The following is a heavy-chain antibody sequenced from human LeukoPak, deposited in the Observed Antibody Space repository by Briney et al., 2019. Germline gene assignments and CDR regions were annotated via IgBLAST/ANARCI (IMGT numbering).Heavy chain of an antibody. CDR1: GGSFSGHY. J-gene: IGHJ6*04. CDR2: INHRGST. Sequence: PSETLSLTCAVYGGSFSGHYWNWLRQPPGKGLEWIGKINHRGSTNYNPSLKSRVTISVDTSKNQFSLKLSSVTAADTAVYYCVRESPGDVWGKGTTVTVSS. V-gene: IGHV4-34*01. CDR3: VRESPGDV.